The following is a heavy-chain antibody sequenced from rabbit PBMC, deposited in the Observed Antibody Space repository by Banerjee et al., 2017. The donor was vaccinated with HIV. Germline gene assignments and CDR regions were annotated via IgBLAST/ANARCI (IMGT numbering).Heavy chain of an antibody. CDR3: ARDFDL. Sequence: QSLEESGGDLVKPGGTLQLPCKAFGFSLSNVYYMWWVRQAPGKGLEWIGSIFTGSTNTYYANWAKGRFTISKTSSTTMTLQMTSLTAADTATYFCARDFDLWGPGTLVTVS. CDR2: IFTGSTNT. V-gene: IGHV1S40*01. J-gene: IGHJ4*01. CDR1: GFSLSNVYY.